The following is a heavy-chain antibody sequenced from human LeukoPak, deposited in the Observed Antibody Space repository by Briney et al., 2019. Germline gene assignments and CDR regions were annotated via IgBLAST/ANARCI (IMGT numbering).Heavy chain of an antibody. Sequence: GASVKVSCKASGYTFTTNGISWVRQAPGQVLEWMGWISAYSGNTIYAQKLQGRVTMTTDTSTTTAYMELRSLRSDDTAVYYCARDRDYSPDYWGQGTLVTVSS. J-gene: IGHJ4*02. V-gene: IGHV1-18*01. D-gene: IGHD2-21*01. CDR3: ARDRDYSPDY. CDR2: ISAYSGNT. CDR1: GYTFTTNG.